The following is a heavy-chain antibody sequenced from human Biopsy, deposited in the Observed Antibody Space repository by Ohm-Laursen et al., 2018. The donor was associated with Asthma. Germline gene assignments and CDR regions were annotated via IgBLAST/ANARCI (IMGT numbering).Heavy chain of an antibody. CDR3: ATNSGAYKNSLGDGLDV. J-gene: IGHJ6*02. D-gene: IGHD1-26*01. Sequence: SSLRLSCAASGFTFTTYGMHWVRQAPGRGLEWVGVIWLDGSKKYYADSVKGRFTISRDNSKKMLYLQMNSLRAEDTAVYYCATNSGAYKNSLGDGLDVWGQGTTVIVSS. V-gene: IGHV3-33*01. CDR1: GFTFTTYG. CDR2: IWLDGSKK.